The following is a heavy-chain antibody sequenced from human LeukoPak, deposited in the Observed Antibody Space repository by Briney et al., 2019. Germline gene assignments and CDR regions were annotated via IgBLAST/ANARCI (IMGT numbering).Heavy chain of an antibody. V-gene: IGHV4-59*01. Sequence: SETLSLTCTVYGGSFSGYFWSWIRQPPGKGLEWIGYIYYSGSTNYNPSLKSRVTISVDASKNQFSLKLSSVTAADTAVYYCARDGVSDYSNYVGWFDPWGQGTLVTVSS. CDR2: IYYSGST. D-gene: IGHD4-11*01. J-gene: IGHJ5*02. CDR1: GGSFSGYF. CDR3: ARDGVSDYSNYVGWFDP.